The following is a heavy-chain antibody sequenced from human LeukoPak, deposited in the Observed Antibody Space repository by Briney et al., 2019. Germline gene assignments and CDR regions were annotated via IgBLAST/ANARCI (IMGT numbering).Heavy chain of an antibody. CDR1: GFTVSSNY. D-gene: IGHD1-20*01. Sequence: GGSLRLSCAASGFTVSSNYMSWVRQAPGKGLEWVSVIYSGGSTYYADSVKGRFTISRDNSKNTLYLQMNSLRAEDTVVYYCARDGISGTRGAFDIWGQGTMVTVSS. V-gene: IGHV3-53*01. J-gene: IGHJ3*02. CDR3: ARDGISGTRGAFDI. CDR2: IYSGGST.